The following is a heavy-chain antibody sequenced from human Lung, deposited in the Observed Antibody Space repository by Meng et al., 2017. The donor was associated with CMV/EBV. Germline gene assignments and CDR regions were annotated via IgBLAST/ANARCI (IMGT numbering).Heavy chain of an antibody. CDR2: INANSGGT. CDR3: ARGSYYYDSSGPFDP. CDR1: ACTFTGYY. V-gene: IGHV1-2*02. Sequence: SXXVSXXAFACTFTGYYLHWVRQAPGQGLEWMGWINANSGGTNYAQKFQGRVTMTRDTAIGTAYMSLSRLRSDDTAVYYCARGSYYYDSSGPFDPWGQGTLVTVSS. D-gene: IGHD3-22*01. J-gene: IGHJ5*02.